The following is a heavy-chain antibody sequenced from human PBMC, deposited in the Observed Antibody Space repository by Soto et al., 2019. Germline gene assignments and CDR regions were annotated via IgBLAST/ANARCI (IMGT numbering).Heavy chain of an antibody. CDR2: INHSGST. V-gene: IGHV4-34*01. CDR1: GGSFSGYY. CDR3: ARDKGHYGGSDY. D-gene: IGHD4-17*01. J-gene: IGHJ4*02. Sequence: QVQLQQWGAGLLKPSETLSLTCAVYGGSFSGYYWSWIRQPPGKGLEWIGEINHSGSTNYNPSLKSRVTISVDTSKNQFSLKLSSVTAADTAVYYCARDKGHYGGSDYWGQGTLVTVSS.